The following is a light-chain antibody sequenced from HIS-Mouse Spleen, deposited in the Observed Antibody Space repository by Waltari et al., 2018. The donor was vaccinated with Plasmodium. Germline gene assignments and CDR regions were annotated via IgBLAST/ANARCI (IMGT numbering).Light chain of an antibody. J-gene: IGLJ2*01. CDR3: QVWDSSSDPV. V-gene: IGLV3-21*02. CDR1: NIGSKS. CDR2: DDS. Sequence: SYVLTQPPSVSVAPGQTARITCGGNNIGSKSVHWYQQKPGQAPVLVVYDDSDRPSGIAERFSGSNSGNTATLTISRVEAGDEADYYCQVWDSSSDPVFGGGTKLTVL.